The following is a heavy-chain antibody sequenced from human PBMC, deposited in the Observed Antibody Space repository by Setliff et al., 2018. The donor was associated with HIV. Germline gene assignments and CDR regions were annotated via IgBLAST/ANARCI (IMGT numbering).Heavy chain of an antibody. V-gene: IGHV3-23*01. CDR1: GFTFSSHA. J-gene: IGHJ4*02. CDR2: ISGSESGI. D-gene: IGHD2-21*02. CDR3: AKDGGDWAYFDY. Sequence: GGSLRLSCEVSGFTFSSHAMSWVRQAPGKGLEWVSSISGSESGISYADSVKGRFTISRDNSKDTLHLQMNSLRAEDTAVYYCAKDGGDWAYFDYWGQGTLVTVSS.